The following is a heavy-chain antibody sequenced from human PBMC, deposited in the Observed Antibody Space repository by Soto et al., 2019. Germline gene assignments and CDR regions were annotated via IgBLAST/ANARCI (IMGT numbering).Heavy chain of an antibody. CDR2: IIPIFGTA. CDR1: GGTFSSYA. J-gene: IGHJ6*02. Sequence: QVQLVQSGAEVKKPGSSVKVSCKASGGTFSSYAISWVRQAPGQGLEWMGGIIPIFGTANYAQKFQGRVTITADESTSTAYMELSSLRSEDTAVYYCARERLELSLGYCDYGMDVWGQGTTVTVSS. D-gene: IGHD1-7*01. CDR3: ARERLELSLGYCDYGMDV. V-gene: IGHV1-69*01.